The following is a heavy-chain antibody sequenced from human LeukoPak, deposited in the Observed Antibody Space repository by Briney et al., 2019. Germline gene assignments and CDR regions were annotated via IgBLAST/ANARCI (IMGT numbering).Heavy chain of an antibody. CDR1: GFTFSSHN. V-gene: IGHV3-21*01. J-gene: IGHJ3*02. Sequence: GGSLRLSCAASGFTFSSHNMNWVRQAPMKGLEWVSSIGTDGSYIYYADSVQGRFTISRDNAKNSLYLQMNSLTAEDTAVYYCARKMKTGDRVGTFDIWGQGSMVTVSS. CDR2: IGTDGSYI. D-gene: IGHD1-1*01. CDR3: ARKMKTGDRVGTFDI.